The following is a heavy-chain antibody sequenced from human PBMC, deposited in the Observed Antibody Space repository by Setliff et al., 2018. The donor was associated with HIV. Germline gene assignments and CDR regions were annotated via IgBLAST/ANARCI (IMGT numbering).Heavy chain of an antibody. CDR3: ARVRGSSGWYVFDY. CDR1: GYSISSGYY. V-gene: IGHV4-38-2*01. J-gene: IGHJ4*02. CDR2: IYHSGST. Sequence: SETLSLTCAVSGYSISSGYYWGWIRQPPGKGLEWIGTIYHSGSTYYNPSLKSRLTISVDTSKKQFSLKLNSVTAADTAVYYCARVRGSSGWYVFDYWGQGTLVTVSS. D-gene: IGHD6-19*01.